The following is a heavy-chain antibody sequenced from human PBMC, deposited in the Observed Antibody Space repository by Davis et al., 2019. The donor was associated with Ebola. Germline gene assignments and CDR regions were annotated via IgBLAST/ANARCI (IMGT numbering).Heavy chain of an antibody. CDR2: IRYDGTNE. CDR1: GFTFSSYA. Sequence: PGGSLRLSCSASGFTFSSYAMHWARQAPGKGLEWVAFIRYDGTNEIYGDSVRGRFTISRDNSKNILYLQLSSLRPEDTAVYYCVKDPWRIATPAPRKWDDPWGQGTLVTVSS. J-gene: IGHJ5*02. CDR3: VKDPWRIATPAPRKWDDP. D-gene: IGHD6-13*01. V-gene: IGHV3-30*02.